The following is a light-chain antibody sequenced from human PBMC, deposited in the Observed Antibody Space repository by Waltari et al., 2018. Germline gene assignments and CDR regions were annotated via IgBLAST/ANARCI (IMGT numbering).Light chain of an antibody. V-gene: IGLV2-11*01. CDR1: SRSIGGFKY. CDR2: DVD. Sequence: QSALTQPRSVSGSPGQSVTLSCTGTSRSIGGFKYVSWYQQPPRKAPKLVIYDVDKRPSGVPDRFSGSKAGNTASLTISGLQTDDDADYYCCSYAGRYTSVFGRGTRVTVL. CDR3: CSYAGRYTSV. J-gene: IGLJ2*01.